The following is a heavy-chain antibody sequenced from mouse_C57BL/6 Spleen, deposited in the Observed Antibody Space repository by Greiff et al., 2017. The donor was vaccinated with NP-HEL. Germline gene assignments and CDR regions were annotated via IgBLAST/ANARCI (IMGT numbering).Heavy chain of an antibody. CDR2: IDPENGDT. CDR1: GFNIKDDY. Sequence: VQLQQSGAELVRPGASVKLSCTASGFNIKDDYMHWVKQRPEQGLEWIGWIDPENGDTEYAAKFQGKATLTADTSSNTAYLQLSSLTSEDTAVYYCTTGYYYGSSYYFDDWGQGTTLTVSS. J-gene: IGHJ2*01. V-gene: IGHV14-4*01. CDR3: TTGYYYGSSYYFDD. D-gene: IGHD1-1*01.